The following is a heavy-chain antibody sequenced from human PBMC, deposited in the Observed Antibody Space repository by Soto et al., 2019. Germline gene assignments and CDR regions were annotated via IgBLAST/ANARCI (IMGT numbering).Heavy chain of an antibody. CDR3: GKVSTYYYDSTFDY. J-gene: IGHJ4*02. V-gene: IGHV3-30*18. Sequence: QVQLVESGGGVVQPGRSLRLSCAASGFTFSSYGMHWVRQAPGKGLEWVAIISYDGNYKHHADSVKGRFTISRDNYKKTLHLHRHSLRAEDTAVYYCGKVSTYYYDSTFDYRGQGTLVTVSS. CDR1: GFTFSSYG. D-gene: IGHD3-22*01. CDR2: ISYDGNYK.